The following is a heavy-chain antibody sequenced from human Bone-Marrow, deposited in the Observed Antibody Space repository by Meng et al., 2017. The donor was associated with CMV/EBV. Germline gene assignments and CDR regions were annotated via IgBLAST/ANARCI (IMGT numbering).Heavy chain of an antibody. D-gene: IGHD2-2*01. CDR3: ASRGEDIVVVPAGN. Sequence: SETLSLTCTVSGGSISSYYWSWIRQPPGKGLEWIGSIYYSGSTYYNPSLKSRVTISVDTSKNQFSLKLSSVTAADTAVYYCASRGEDIVVVPAGNWGQGTRVTGSS. CDR1: GGSISSYY. V-gene: IGHV4-59*12. CDR2: IYYSGST. J-gene: IGHJ4*02.